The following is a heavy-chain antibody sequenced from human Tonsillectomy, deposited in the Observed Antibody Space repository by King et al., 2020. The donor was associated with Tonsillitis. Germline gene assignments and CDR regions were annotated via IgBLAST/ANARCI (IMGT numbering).Heavy chain of an antibody. Sequence: DVQLVESGGGLVQPGGSLRLSCAASGFTFGSYAMTWVRQAPGKGLEWVSVISSSGDSTHYADSVKGRFTISRDNSKNTLYLQMNSLRGEDTAVYYCAKAYDSSGYYYQYYFDYWGQGTLVTVSS. CDR1: GFTFGSYA. J-gene: IGHJ4*02. D-gene: IGHD3-22*01. CDR2: ISSSGDST. CDR3: AKAYDSSGYYYQYYFDY. V-gene: IGHV3-23*04.